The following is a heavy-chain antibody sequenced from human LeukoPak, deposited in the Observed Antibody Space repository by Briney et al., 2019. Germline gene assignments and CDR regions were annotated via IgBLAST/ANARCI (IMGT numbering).Heavy chain of an antibody. CDR2: INHSGST. V-gene: IGHV4-34*01. CDR1: GESFSGYY. J-gene: IGHJ6*03. CDR3: ASLGGIAARPYYYYYMDV. Sequence: SETLSLTCAVYGESFSGYYWSWIRQPPGKGLEWIGEINHSGSTNYNPSLKSRVTISVDTSKNQFSLKLSSVTAADTSVYYCASLGGIAARPYYYYYMDVWGKGTPVTVSS. D-gene: IGHD6-6*01.